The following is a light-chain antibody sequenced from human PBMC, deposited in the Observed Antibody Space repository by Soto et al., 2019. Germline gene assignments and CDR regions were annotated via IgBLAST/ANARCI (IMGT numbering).Light chain of an antibody. CDR3: CSFGGSRAV. J-gene: IGLJ7*01. CDR1: SSDVGSHNL. V-gene: IGLV2-23*02. Sequence: QSALTQPASVSGSPGQSITISCTGTSSDVGSHNLVSWYQQHPGQAPKLMIYEVSKRPLGVSTRFSASKSGNTASLTISGLLAEDVADYFCCSFGGSRAVFGGGTQLTVL. CDR2: EVS.